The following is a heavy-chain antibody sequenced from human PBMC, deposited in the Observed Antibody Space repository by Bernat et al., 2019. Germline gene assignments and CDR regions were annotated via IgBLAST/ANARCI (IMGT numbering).Heavy chain of an antibody. CDR3: ARVGTGTPPYYYYGMDV. CDR1: GGSISSYY. V-gene: IGHV4-59*12. CDR2: IYYSGST. Sequence: QVQLQESGPGLVKPSETLSLTCTVSGGSISSYYWSWIRQPPGKGLEWIGYIYYSGSTNYNPSLKSRVTISVDTSKNQFSLKLSSVTAADTAVYYCARVGTGTPPYYYYGMDVWGQGTTVTVSS. D-gene: IGHD7-27*01. J-gene: IGHJ6*02.